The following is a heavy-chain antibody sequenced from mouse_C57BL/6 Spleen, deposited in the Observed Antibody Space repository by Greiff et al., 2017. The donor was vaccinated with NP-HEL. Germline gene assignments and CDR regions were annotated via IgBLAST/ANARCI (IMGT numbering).Heavy chain of an antibody. CDR2: IDPNSGGT. Sequence: QVQLQQSGAELVKPGASVKLSCKASGYTFTSYWMHWVKQRPGRGLEWIGRIDPNSGGTKYNEKFKSKATLTVDKPSRTAYMQLSSLTSEESAVYYCARHRYYCSSYSYSFDYWGQCTTLTVSS. J-gene: IGHJ2*01. V-gene: IGHV1-72*01. CDR1: GYTFTSYW. D-gene: IGHD1-1*01. CDR3: ARHRYYCSSYSYSFDY.